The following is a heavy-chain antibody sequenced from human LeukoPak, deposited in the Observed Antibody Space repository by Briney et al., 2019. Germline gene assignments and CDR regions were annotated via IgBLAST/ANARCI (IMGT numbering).Heavy chain of an antibody. CDR3: ARGRDAGRKVGLSGIPLTDFDY. J-gene: IGHJ4*02. CDR2: ISVHNDNT. V-gene: IGHV1-18*01. CDR1: GYTFTSYD. Sequence: ASVKVSCKASGYTFTSYDITWVRQAPGQGLEWMGRISVHNDNTNHAQKFQGRVTMTTNTSTSTAYMELRSLRSDDTAVYYCARGRDAGRKVGLSGIPLTDFDYWGQGTLVTVSS. D-gene: IGHD2-8*01.